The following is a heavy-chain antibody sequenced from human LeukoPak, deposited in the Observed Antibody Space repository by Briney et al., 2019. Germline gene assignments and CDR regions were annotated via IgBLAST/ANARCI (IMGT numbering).Heavy chain of an antibody. CDR3: ARVHGSGPYDAFDI. V-gene: IGHV4-61*02. Sequence: SETLSLTCTVSGASVSSGSYYWSWIRQPAGKGLEWIGRIYTSGSTNYNPSLKSRVTMSVDTSKNQFSLKLSSVTAADTAVYYCARVHGSGPYDAFDIWGQGTMVTVSS. D-gene: IGHD1-26*01. J-gene: IGHJ3*02. CDR2: IYTSGST. CDR1: GASVSSGSYY.